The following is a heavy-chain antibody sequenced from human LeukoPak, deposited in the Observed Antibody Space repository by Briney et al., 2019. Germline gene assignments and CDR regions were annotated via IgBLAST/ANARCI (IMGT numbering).Heavy chain of an antibody. Sequence: GGSLRLSCAASGFTVSSNYMSWVRQAPGKGLEWVSVIYSGGSTYYADSVKGRFTISRDNSNNTLYLQMNSLRAEDTAVYYCAKVQLPHYYYYYMDVWGKGTTVTVSS. D-gene: IGHD2-2*01. V-gene: IGHV3-66*01. CDR3: AKVQLPHYYYYYMDV. CDR1: GFTVSSNY. CDR2: IYSGGST. J-gene: IGHJ6*03.